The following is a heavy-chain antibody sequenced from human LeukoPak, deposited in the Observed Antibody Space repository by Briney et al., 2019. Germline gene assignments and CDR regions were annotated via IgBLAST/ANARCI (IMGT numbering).Heavy chain of an antibody. CDR1: GGSISSDGYY. Sequence: SETLSLTCTVSGGSISSDGYYWSWIRQHPGKGLEWIGYIYYSGSTYYNPSLKSRVTISVDTSKNQFSLKLSSVTAADTAVYYCARDRSGYYLDYWGQGTLVTVSS. D-gene: IGHD3-22*01. CDR2: IYYSGST. CDR3: ARDRSGYYLDY. J-gene: IGHJ4*02. V-gene: IGHV4-31*03.